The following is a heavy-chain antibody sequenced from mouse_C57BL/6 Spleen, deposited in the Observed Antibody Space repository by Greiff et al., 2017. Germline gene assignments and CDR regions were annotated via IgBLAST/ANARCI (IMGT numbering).Heavy chain of an antibody. CDR3: ARDGGLRQVFAY. V-gene: IGHV1-26*01. CDR2: INPNNGGT. D-gene: IGHD2-4*01. J-gene: IGHJ3*01. Sequence: EVQLQQSGPELVKPGASVKISCKASGYTFTDYYMNWVKQSHGKSLEWIGDINPNNGGTSYNQKFKGKATLTVDKSSSTAYMELRSLTSEDSAVYYCARDGGLRQVFAYWGQGTLVTVSA. CDR1: GYTFTDYY.